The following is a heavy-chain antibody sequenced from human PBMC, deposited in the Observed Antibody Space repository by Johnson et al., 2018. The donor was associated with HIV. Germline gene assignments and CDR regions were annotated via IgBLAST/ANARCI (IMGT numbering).Heavy chain of an antibody. Sequence: VQLVESGGGLVQPGGSLRLSCAASGFTFDDYAMNWVRRAPGKGLEWVSGISGSGGSTYYADSVKGRFTISRDNAKNSLYLQMNSLRAEDTAVYYCARPGIAVAAAPDDDAFDIWGQGTMVTVSS. CDR3: ARPGIAVAAAPDDDAFDI. J-gene: IGHJ3*02. V-gene: IGHV3-20*04. CDR1: GFTFDDYA. D-gene: IGHD6-19*01. CDR2: ISGSGGST.